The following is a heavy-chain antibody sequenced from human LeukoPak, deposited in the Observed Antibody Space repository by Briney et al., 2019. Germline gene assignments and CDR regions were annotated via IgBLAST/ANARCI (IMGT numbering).Heavy chain of an antibody. Sequence: SETLSLTCTVSGGSISSGDYYWSWIRQPPGKGLEWIGYIYYSGSTYYNPSLKSRVTISVDTSKNQFSLKLSSVTAADTAVYYCASVRYFIYYYGMDVWGQGTTVTVSS. CDR1: GGSISSGDYY. CDR2: IYYSGST. V-gene: IGHV4-30-4*08. D-gene: IGHD3-9*01. CDR3: ASVRYFIYYYGMDV. J-gene: IGHJ6*02.